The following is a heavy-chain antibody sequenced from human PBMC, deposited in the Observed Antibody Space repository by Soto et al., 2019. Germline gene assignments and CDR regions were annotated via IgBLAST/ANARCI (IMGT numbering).Heavy chain of an antibody. J-gene: IGHJ4*02. CDR3: ARGEIVVVPAAIMFDY. Sequence: QVQLVQSGAEVKKPGASVKVSCKASGYTFTGYYMHWVRQAPGQGLEWMGWINPNSGGTNYAQKFQGRVTMTRDTSISTAYMQLSRLRSDDSAVYYCARGEIVVVPAAIMFDYWGQGTLVTVSS. V-gene: IGHV1-2*02. CDR1: GYTFTGYY. D-gene: IGHD2-2*01. CDR2: INPNSGGT.